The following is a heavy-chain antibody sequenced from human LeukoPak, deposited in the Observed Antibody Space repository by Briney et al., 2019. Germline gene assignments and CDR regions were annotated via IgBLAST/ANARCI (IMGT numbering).Heavy chain of an antibody. Sequence: SETLSLTCTVSGGSVSSDIYYWSWIRQPPGEGLEWIGYVYYSGSTNYNPSLKSRVTISVDTSKNQFSLKLTSVTAADTAVYYCARDRIAAAGNYYYYGMDVWGQGTTVTVAS. CDR3: ARDRIAAAGNYYYYGMDV. J-gene: IGHJ6*02. D-gene: IGHD6-13*01. CDR2: VYYSGST. V-gene: IGHV4-61*01. CDR1: GGSVSSDIYY.